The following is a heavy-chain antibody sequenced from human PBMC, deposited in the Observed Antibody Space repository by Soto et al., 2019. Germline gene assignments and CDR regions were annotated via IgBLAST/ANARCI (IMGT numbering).Heavy chain of an antibody. CDR1: GYTFTTHA. D-gene: IGHD1-1*01. Sequence: ASVKVSCKASGYTFTTHAMHWVRQAPGQSLEWMGWINDGTGQTKHSQRFQGRVNITRDTSASTAYMGLSSLRSEDTAVYYCARGKGMEENYYYYGLDIWGQGTTVTVSS. CDR3: ARGKGMEENYYYYGLDI. CDR2: INDGTGQT. J-gene: IGHJ6*02. V-gene: IGHV1-3*01.